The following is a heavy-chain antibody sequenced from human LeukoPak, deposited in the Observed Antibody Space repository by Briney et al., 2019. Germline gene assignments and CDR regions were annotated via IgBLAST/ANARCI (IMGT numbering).Heavy chain of an antibody. CDR3: ARDESRLVRGAIDY. J-gene: IGHJ4*02. D-gene: IGHD4/OR15-4a*01. CDR1: GFTFSSYS. Sequence: GGSLRLSCAASGFTFSSYSMNWVRQAPGKGLEWVSSITSGSSYIYYADAVKGRFTIFRDNAKNSLYLQMNSLRAEDTAVYYCARDESRLVRGAIDYWGQGTLVTVSS. CDR2: ITSGSSYI. V-gene: IGHV3-21*01.